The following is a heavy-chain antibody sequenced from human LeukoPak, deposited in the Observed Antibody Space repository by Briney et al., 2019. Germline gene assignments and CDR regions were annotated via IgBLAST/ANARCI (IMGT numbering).Heavy chain of an antibody. V-gene: IGHV4-61*08. Sequence: SETLSLTCTVSGGSISSGGYYWSWIRQPPGKGLEWIGEINHSGSTNYNPSLKSRVTISVDTSKNQFSLKLSSVTAADTAVYYCARSSPVDSSGYPHYYYYMDVWGKGTTVTASS. CDR1: GGSISSGGYY. CDR2: INHSGST. D-gene: IGHD3-22*01. J-gene: IGHJ6*03. CDR3: ARSSPVDSSGYPHYYYYMDV.